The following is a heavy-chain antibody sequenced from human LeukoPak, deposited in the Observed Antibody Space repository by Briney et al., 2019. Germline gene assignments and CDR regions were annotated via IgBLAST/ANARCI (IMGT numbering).Heavy chain of an antibody. CDR2: IWYDGSNK. CDR1: GFTFSSYG. D-gene: IGHD6-19*01. Sequence: GRSLRLSCAASGFTFSSYGMHWVRQAPGKGLEWVAVIWYDGSNKYYADSVKGRFTISRDNSKNTLYLQMNSLRAEDTAVYYCAKTGGSGWYFRWFDYWGQGTLVTVSS. J-gene: IGHJ4*02. V-gene: IGHV3-33*06. CDR3: AKTGGSGWYFRWFDY.